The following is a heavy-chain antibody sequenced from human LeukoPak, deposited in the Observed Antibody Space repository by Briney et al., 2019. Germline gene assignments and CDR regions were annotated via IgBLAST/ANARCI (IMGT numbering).Heavy chain of an antibody. CDR3: ASSYYDVLTGSTLEMDV. V-gene: IGHV4-59*01. CDR2: IYYSGST. J-gene: IGHJ6*04. Sequence: SETLSLTCTVPGDSISSYHWSWIRQPPGKGLEWIGHIYYSGSTNYSPSLKSRVTMSVDTSKNQFSLKLSSVTAADTAVYYCASSYYDVLTGSTLEMDVWGKGTTVTVSS. CDR1: GDSISSYH. D-gene: IGHD3-9*01.